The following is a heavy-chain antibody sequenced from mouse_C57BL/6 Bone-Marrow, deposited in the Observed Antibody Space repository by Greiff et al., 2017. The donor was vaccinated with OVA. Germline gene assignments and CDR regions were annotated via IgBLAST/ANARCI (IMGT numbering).Heavy chain of an antibody. CDR1: GFNIKDYY. CDR2: IDPEDGET. CDR3: ASTVVGEGGDY. V-gene: IGHV14-2*01. J-gene: IGHJ2*01. D-gene: IGHD1-1*01. Sequence: EVKLVESGAELVKPGASVKLSCTASGFNIKDYYMHWVKQRTEKGLEWIGRIDPEDGETKYAPKFQGKATITADTSSNTAYLQLSSLTSEDTAVYYCASTVVGEGGDYWGQGTTLTVSS.